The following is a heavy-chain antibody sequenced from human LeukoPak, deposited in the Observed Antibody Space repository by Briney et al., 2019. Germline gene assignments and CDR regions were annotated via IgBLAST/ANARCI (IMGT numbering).Heavy chain of an antibody. J-gene: IGHJ3*02. CDR3: ARAVGVTAIHNAFDI. V-gene: IGHV3-66*02. CDR1: GFTVSSNY. CDR2: IYSGGGT. Sequence: GGSLRLSCAASGFTVSSNYMSWVRQAPGKGLEWVSVIYSGGGTDYADSVKGRFTISRDNSKNTLYLQMNSLRAEDTAVHYCARAVGVTAIHNAFDIWGQGTMVTVSS. D-gene: IGHD2-21*02.